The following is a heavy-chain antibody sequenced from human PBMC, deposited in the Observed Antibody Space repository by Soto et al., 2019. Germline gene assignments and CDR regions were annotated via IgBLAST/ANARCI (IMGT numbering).Heavy chain of an antibody. CDR2: IIPILGIA. J-gene: IGHJ1*01. CDR3: ARGYCTNGVCYSGYDGWYFQH. Sequence: SVKVSCKASGGTFSSYTISWVRQAPGQGLEWMGRIIPILGIANYAQKFQGRVTITADKSTSTAYMELSSLRSEDTAVYYCARGYCTNGVCYSGYDGWYFQHGGQGPLVTFS. CDR1: GGTFSSYT. V-gene: IGHV1-69*02. D-gene: IGHD2-8*01.